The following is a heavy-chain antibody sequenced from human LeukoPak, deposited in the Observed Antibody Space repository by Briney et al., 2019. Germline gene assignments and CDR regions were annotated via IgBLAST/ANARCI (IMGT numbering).Heavy chain of an antibody. CDR1: GFTFSSYG. D-gene: IGHD6-19*01. CDR3: ARAAYSSGWYGGWAVYYFDY. Sequence: GGSPRLSCAASGFTFSSYGMHWVRQAPGKGLEWVAFIRYDGSNKYYADSVKGRFTISRDNSKNTLYLQMNSLRAEDTAVYYCARAAYSSGWYGGWAVYYFDYWGQGTLVTVSS. J-gene: IGHJ4*02. V-gene: IGHV3-30*02. CDR2: IRYDGSNK.